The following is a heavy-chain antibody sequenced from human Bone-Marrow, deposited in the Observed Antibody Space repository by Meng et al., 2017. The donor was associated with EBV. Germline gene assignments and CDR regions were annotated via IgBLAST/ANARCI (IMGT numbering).Heavy chain of an antibody. J-gene: IGHJ4*02. Sequence: GQVVQSGAEVQKPGASVKGSCKASGYTFTGYYMHWVRQAPGQGLEWMGRINLNSGGTNYAQKFQGRVTMTRDTSISTAYMELSNLRSDDGAVYYCARLQRDCSSTSCYPFDYWGQGTLVTVSS. CDR2: INLNSGGT. V-gene: IGHV1-2*06. CDR3: ARLQRDCSSTSCYPFDY. CDR1: GYTFTGYY. D-gene: IGHD2-2*01.